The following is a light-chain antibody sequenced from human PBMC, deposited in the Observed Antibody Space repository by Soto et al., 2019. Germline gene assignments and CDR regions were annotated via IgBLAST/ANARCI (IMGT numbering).Light chain of an antibody. CDR3: QSYDATNQV. CDR1: SGSIASNY. Sequence: NFMLTQPHSVSESPGKTVIISCTRSSGSIASNYVQWYQQRPGSSPTTVIYEDNQRPSGVPDRFSGSIDSSSNSASLTISGLETEDEADYFCQSYDATNQVIGGGTKVTVL. CDR2: EDN. V-gene: IGLV6-57*01. J-gene: IGLJ3*02.